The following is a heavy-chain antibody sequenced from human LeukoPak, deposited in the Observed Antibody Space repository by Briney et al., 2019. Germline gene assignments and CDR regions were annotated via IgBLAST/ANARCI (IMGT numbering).Heavy chain of an antibody. CDR2: ISGSGGNT. D-gene: IGHD3-22*01. CDR1: GFTFSSYE. CDR3: GNRGSTSGYYDY. Sequence: GGSLRLSCAASGFTFSSYEMNWVRQAPGKGLEWVSAISGSGGNTYYADSVKGRFTISRDNSENTLYLQMNSLRAEDTAVYYCGNRGSTSGYYDYWGQGTLVTVSP. V-gene: IGHV3-23*01. J-gene: IGHJ4*02.